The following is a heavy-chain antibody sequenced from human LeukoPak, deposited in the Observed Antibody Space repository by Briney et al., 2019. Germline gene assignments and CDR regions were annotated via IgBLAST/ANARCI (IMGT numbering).Heavy chain of an antibody. CDR3: ARVGFSGYDS. J-gene: IGHJ5*02. CDR2: ITGDGSTP. D-gene: IGHD5-12*01. CDR1: GFVFSNYA. V-gene: IGHV3-64*01. Sequence: GGSLRLSCATSGFVFSNYAMNWVRQAPGKGLEYVSAITGDGSTPYYANSVKGRFAISRDNSKNTLYLQMGSLRSEDMAVYYCARVGFSGYDSWGQGTLVTVSS.